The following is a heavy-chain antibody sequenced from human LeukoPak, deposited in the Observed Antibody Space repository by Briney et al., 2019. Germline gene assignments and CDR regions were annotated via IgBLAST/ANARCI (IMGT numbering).Heavy chain of an antibody. Sequence: PSETLSLTCTVSGGSISSYYWSWIRQPPGKGLEWIGYIYYSGSTNYNPSLKSRVTISVDTSKNQFSLKLSSVTAADTAVYSCARATASGWNFDYWGQGTLVTVSS. V-gene: IGHV4-59*01. CDR3: ARATASGWNFDY. D-gene: IGHD6-13*01. J-gene: IGHJ4*02. CDR2: IYYSGST. CDR1: GGSISSYY.